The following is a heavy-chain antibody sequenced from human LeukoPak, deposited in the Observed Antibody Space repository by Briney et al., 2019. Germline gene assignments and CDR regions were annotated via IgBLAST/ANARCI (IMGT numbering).Heavy chain of an antibody. Sequence: GGSLRLSCAASGFTFSSYSMNWVRQAPGKGLEWVAVISHDGGYINYADSVRGRFTISRDNSKTTLYLQMNSLASDDTAVYYCARERASCYFDSWGQGTLVTVSS. V-gene: IGHV3-30*03. J-gene: IGHJ4*02. D-gene: IGHD2-2*01. CDR2: ISHDGGYI. CDR1: GFTFSSYS. CDR3: ARERASCYFDS.